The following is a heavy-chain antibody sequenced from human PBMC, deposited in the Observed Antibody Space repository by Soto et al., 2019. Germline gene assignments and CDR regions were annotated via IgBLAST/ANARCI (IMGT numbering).Heavy chain of an antibody. CDR3: AKDRGSSSWYYFDY. Sequence: GGSLRLSCAASGFTFDDYAMHWVRQAPGKGLEWVSGISWNSGSIGYADSVKGRFTISRDNAKNSLYLQMNSLRAEDTALYYCAKDRGSSSWYYFDYWGQGTLVTVSS. J-gene: IGHJ4*02. V-gene: IGHV3-9*01. CDR1: GFTFDDYA. CDR2: ISWNSGSI. D-gene: IGHD6-13*01.